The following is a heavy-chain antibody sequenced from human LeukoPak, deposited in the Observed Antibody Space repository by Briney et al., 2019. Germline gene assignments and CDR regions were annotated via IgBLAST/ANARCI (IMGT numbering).Heavy chain of an antibody. J-gene: IGHJ6*02. Sequence: GGSLRLSCAAAGYTFSSYGMHWVRQAPGKGLEWVADIWFDGKNEHFADSVKGRFTISRDNSKNTMYLQINSLRAEDTAVYYCARDRHCANGVCHSPPGMDVWGQGTTVTVYS. D-gene: IGHD2-8*01. CDR2: IWFDGKNE. CDR1: GYTFSSYG. CDR3: ARDRHCANGVCHSPPGMDV. V-gene: IGHV3-33*01.